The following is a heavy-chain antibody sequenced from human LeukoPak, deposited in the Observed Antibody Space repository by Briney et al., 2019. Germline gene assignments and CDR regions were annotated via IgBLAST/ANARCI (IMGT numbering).Heavy chain of an antibody. D-gene: IGHD3-10*01. CDR2: IYYSGST. J-gene: IGHJ4*02. V-gene: IGHV4-39*01. Sequence: SETLSLTCTVSGGSISSSSYYWGWIRQPPGKGLGWIGSIYYSGSTYYNPSLKSRFTISVDTSKNQFSLKLSSVTAADTAVYYCARGRLRITMVRGEFDYWGQGTLVTVSS. CDR1: GGSISSSSYY. CDR3: ARGRLRITMVRGEFDY.